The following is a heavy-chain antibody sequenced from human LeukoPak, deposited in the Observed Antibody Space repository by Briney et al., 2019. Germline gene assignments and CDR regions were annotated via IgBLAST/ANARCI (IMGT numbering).Heavy chain of an antibody. CDR1: GFTVSSNY. D-gene: IGHD3-3*01. CDR3: AGCITIFGGVTPWAFDI. Sequence: PGGSLRLSCAASGFTVSSNYMSWVRQAPGKGLEWVSVIYSGGSTYYADSVKGRFTISRDNSKNTLYLQMNSLRAEDTAVYYCAGCITIFGGVTPWAFDIWGQGTMVTVSS. CDR2: IYSGGST. J-gene: IGHJ3*02. V-gene: IGHV3-53*01.